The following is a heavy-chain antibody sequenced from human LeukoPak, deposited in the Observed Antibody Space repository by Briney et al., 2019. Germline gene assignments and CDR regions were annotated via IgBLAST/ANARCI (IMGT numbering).Heavy chain of an antibody. D-gene: IGHD6-13*01. CDR1: GYTFTSYY. J-gene: IGHJ3*02. CDR2: INPSGGST. Sequence: ASVKVSCKASGYTFTSYYMHWVRQAPGQGLEWMGIINPSGGSTSYAQKFQGRVTMTRDTSISTAYMELTRLKSDDTAVYYCATAIAAAALRYFSAFDIWGQGTMVTVS. V-gene: IGHV1-46*01. CDR3: ATAIAAAALRYFSAFDI.